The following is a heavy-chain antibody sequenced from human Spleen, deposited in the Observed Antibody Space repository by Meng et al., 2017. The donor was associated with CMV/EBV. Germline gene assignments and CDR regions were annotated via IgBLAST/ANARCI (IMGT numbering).Heavy chain of an antibody. D-gene: IGHD4/OR15-4a*01. CDR3: AKDDYRTPPPDAFDI. J-gene: IGHJ3*02. V-gene: IGHV3-33*06. CDR1: GFTFSSNS. CDR2: IWYDGKTK. Sequence: LSCAVSGFTFSSNSMNWVRQAPGKGLEWVAVIWYDGKTKYYADSVKGRFSISRDNSKYTLYLQMNSLRADDTAVYYCAKDDYRTPPPDAFDIWGQGTMVTVSS.